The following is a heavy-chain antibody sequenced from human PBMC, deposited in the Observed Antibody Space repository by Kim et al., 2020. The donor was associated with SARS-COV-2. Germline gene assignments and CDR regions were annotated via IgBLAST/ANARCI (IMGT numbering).Heavy chain of an antibody. J-gene: IGHJ5*02. CDR2: INQAGSEK. CDR3: AGVRGGGDCSAYNWFDP. V-gene: IGHV3-7*03. CDR1: AFTFTNYW. Sequence: GGSLRLSCAASAFTFTNYWMTWVRQAPGKGLEWVANINQAGSEKYYVDSVKGRFAISRDNAKNSLYLQMNSLRAEDTAVYYCAGVRGGGDCSAYNWFDPWGQGTLVTVSS. D-gene: IGHD2-21*02.